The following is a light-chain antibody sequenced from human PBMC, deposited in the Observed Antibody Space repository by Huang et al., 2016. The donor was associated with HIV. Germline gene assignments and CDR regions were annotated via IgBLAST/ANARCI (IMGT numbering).Light chain of an antibody. V-gene: IGKV2-28*01. J-gene: IGKJ4*01. CDR1: QSLLQSNGYNY. Sequence: DIVMTQSPLSLPVTPGEPASISCRSSQSLLQSNGYNYLDWYLQQPGKSPQLLSYLGSNRASGVPDRFSGSGSGTAFTLKISRVEAEDVGVYYCMQTLQTPLTFGGGTKVEIK. CDR2: LGS. CDR3: MQTLQTPLT.